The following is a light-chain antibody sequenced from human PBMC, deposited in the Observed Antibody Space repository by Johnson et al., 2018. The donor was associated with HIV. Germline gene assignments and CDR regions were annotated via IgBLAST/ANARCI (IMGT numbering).Light chain of an antibody. CDR1: SSSIGSNY. CDR3: GTWDTSLRTGF. CDR2: ENN. V-gene: IGLV1-51*02. Sequence: QSVLTQPPSVSAAPGQKVSISCSGNSSSIGSNYVSWYQQLPGAAPKLLIFENNKRPSGIPDRFSGSKSGASATLVITGLQTGDEADYYCGTWDTSLRTGFFGTGTKVTVL. J-gene: IGLJ1*01.